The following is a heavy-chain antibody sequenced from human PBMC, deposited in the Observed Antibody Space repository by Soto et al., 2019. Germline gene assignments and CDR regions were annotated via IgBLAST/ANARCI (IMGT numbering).Heavy chain of an antibody. CDR3: TTGIYYDILTGYHDVAY. Sequence: GGSLRLSCAASGFTFSSYGMHWVRQAPGKGLEWVAVIWYDGSNKYYADSVKGRFTISRDDSKNTVYLQMNSLKTEDTAVYYCTTGIYYDILTGYHDVAYWGQGTLVTVSS. CDR2: IWYDGSNK. CDR1: GFTFSSYG. V-gene: IGHV3-33*01. J-gene: IGHJ4*02. D-gene: IGHD3-9*01.